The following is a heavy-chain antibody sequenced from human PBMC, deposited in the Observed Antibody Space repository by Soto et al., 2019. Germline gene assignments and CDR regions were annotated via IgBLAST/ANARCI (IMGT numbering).Heavy chain of an antibody. J-gene: IGHJ4*02. V-gene: IGHV2-5*01. CDR3: AHLNTRGYYFDY. Sequence: ASGPTLVNPTQTLTLTCTFSGFSLSTRQVGVGWIRQPPGKALEWLAHVYWNDAKYYSLSLKTRLTITKNTSKNQVVLTMTNMDPVDTATYVCAHLNTRGYYFDYWGQGALVTVSS. CDR1: GFSLSTRQVG. CDR2: VYWNDAK. D-gene: IGHD2-15*01.